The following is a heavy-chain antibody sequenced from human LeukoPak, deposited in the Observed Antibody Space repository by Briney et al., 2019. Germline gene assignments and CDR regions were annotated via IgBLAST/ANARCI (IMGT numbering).Heavy chain of an antibody. CDR3: ARGHCTSASCYTFGDYYYYYMDV. CDR2: ISSDGSST. D-gene: IGHD2-2*02. CDR1: GFTFKNYW. J-gene: IGHJ6*03. Sequence: PGGSLRLSCTASGFTFKNYWMHWVRQAPGKGLVWVSRISSDGSSTDYADSVKGRVTISRDNAKNTVYLQMNSLRVEDTAVYYCARGHCTSASCYTFGDYYYYYMDVWGKGTTVTVSS. V-gene: IGHV3-74*01.